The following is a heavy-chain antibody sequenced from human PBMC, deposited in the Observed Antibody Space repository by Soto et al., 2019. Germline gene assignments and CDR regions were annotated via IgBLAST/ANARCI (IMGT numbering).Heavy chain of an antibody. J-gene: IGHJ4*02. CDR1: DRTVSRYY. D-gene: IGHD1-1*01. CDR3: ARHYPIGNNWNYFDY. CDR2: IFYTGST. V-gene: IGHV4-59*02. Sequence: SVPLSLTCTVADRTVSRYYWGWIRQHPGKGLEWIGYIFYTGSTNYNPSLKSRVTISVDTSKNQFSLKLSSVTAADTAVYYCARHYPIGNNWNYFDYWGQGTLVTVSS.